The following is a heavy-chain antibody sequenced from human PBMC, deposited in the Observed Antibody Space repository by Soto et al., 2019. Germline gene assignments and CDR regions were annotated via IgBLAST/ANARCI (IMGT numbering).Heavy chain of an antibody. CDR1: GYTFTSYG. CDR3: ARDRPTAPGYSSSWYGSWLYP. CDR2: ISAYNGNT. J-gene: IGHJ5*02. D-gene: IGHD6-13*01. V-gene: IGHV1-18*04. Sequence: ASVKVSCKASGYTFTSYGISWVRQAPGQGLEWMGWISAYNGNTNYAQKLQGRVTMTTDTSTSTAYMELRSLRSDDTAVYYCARDRPTAPGYSSSWYGSWLYPCRKGNRVTGSS.